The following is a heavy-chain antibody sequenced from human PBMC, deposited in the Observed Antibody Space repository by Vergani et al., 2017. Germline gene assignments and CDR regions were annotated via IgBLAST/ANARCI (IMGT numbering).Heavy chain of an antibody. CDR2: IYYSGST. D-gene: IGHD1-14*01. CDR3: ARAPESRRMTHFDY. V-gene: IGHV4-61*01. CDR1: GGSISSGSYY. J-gene: IGHJ4*02. Sequence: QVQLQESGPGLVKPSQTLSLTCTVSGGSISSGSYYWSWIRQPPGKGLEWIGYIYYSGSTNYNPSLKSRGTISVDTSKNQFSLKLSSVTAADTAVYYCARAPESRRMTHFDYWGQGTLVTVSS.